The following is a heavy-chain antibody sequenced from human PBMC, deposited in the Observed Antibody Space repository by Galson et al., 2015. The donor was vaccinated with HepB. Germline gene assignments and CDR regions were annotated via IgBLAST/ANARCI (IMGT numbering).Heavy chain of an antibody. J-gene: IGHJ5*02. CDR1: GGTFSSYA. CDR3: ARDRVAWASSGRNWFDP. Sequence: SVKVSCKASGGTFSSYAISWVRQAPGQGLEWMGGIIPIFGTANYAQKFQGRVTITADESTSTAYMELSSLRSEDTAVYYCARDRVAWASSGRNWFDPWGQGTLVTVSS. V-gene: IGHV1-69*13. D-gene: IGHD3-22*01. CDR2: IIPIFGTA.